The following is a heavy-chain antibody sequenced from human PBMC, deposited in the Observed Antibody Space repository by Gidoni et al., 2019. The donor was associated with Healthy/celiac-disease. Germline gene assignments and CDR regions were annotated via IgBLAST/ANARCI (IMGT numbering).Heavy chain of an antibody. J-gene: IGHJ2*01. CDR3: ARGYNYFDL. Sequence: QVQLQQWGDGLLKPSETLSLTCAVYGGSFSGYSWSWIRQPPGKGLEWIGEINHSGSTNYNPSLKRRVTISVDTSKNHFSLKLSSVTAADTAVYYCARGYNYFDLWGRGTLVTVSS. CDR2: INHSGST. D-gene: IGHD1-20*01. CDR1: GGSFSGYS. V-gene: IGHV4-34*01.